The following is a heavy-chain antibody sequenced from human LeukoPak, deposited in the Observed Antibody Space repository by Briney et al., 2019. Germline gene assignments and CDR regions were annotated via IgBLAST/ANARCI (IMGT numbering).Heavy chain of an antibody. J-gene: IGHJ2*01. V-gene: IGHV4-61*01. D-gene: IGHD5-18*01. CDR3: ARGVPSFGPYRYFDL. Sequence: SETLSLTCTVSGGSVSSGSYSWSWIRQPPGKGLEWIGYISYSGSTNYNASLKSRVTISVDTPKNQFSLMLSSVTAADAAVYSGARGVPSFGPYRYFDLGGRAPLFTASS. CDR1: GGSVSSGSYS. CDR2: ISYSGST.